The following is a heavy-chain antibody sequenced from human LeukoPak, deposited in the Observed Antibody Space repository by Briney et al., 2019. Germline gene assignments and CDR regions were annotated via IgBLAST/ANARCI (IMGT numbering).Heavy chain of an antibody. V-gene: IGHV4-34*01. CDR1: GGSFSGYY. J-gene: IGHJ5*02. D-gene: IGHD2-15*01. CDR2: INHSGST. CDR3: ASGRRGRRGSWFDP. Sequence: SETLSLTCAVYGGSFSGYYWSWIRQPPGKGLEWVGEINHSGSTNYNPSLKSRVTISVDTSKNQFSLKLSSVTAADTAVYYCASGRRGRRGSWFDPWGQGTLVTVSS.